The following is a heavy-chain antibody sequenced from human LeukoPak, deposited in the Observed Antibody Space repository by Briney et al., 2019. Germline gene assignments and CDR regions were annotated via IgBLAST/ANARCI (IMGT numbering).Heavy chain of an antibody. CDR2: IYTSGST. D-gene: IGHD1-26*01. Sequence: SETLSLTCTVSGGSISSYYWSWIRQPPGKGLEWIGYIYTSGSTNYNPSLKSRVTISVDTSKNQFSLKLSSVTAADTAVYYCAREELDHNWFDPWGQGTLVTVSS. J-gene: IGHJ5*02. CDR1: GGSISSYY. V-gene: IGHV4-4*09. CDR3: AREELDHNWFDP.